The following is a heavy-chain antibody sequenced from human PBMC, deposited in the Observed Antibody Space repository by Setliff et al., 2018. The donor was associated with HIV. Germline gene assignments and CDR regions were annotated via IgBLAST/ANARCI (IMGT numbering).Heavy chain of an antibody. D-gene: IGHD3-22*01. CDR2: ISGSGGST. Sequence: GSLRLSCAASGFTFSSYAMSWVRQAPGKGLEWVSAISGSGGSTYYADSVKGRFIISRDNAKNALYLQMNSLRAEDTAVYYCARDWGEHYDSSGFSSWGQGTLVTVSS. J-gene: IGHJ5*02. CDR1: GFTFSSYA. CDR3: ARDWGEHYDSSGFSS. V-gene: IGHV3-23*01.